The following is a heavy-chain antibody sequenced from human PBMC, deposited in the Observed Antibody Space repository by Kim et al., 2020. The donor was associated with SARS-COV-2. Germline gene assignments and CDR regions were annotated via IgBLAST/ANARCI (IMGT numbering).Heavy chain of an antibody. CDR2: ISDDGYST. Sequence: GGSLRLSCEASGFTFSSYMMGWVRQVPGKGLEWVSGISDDGYSTYYADSAKGRFTISRDNSKNTVFLHMGSLRAEDTALYYCARRQHDVLTGYYTEALDMWSQGTMVTVSS. D-gene: IGHD3-9*01. CDR1: GFTFSSYM. CDR3: ARRQHDVLTGYYTEALDM. J-gene: IGHJ3*02. V-gene: IGHV3-23*01.